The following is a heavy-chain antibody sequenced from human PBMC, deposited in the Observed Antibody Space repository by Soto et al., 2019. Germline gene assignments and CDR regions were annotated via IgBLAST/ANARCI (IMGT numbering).Heavy chain of an antibody. CDR2: ITHDGSSK. V-gene: IGHV3-30-3*01. CDR1: GFTFSSYA. J-gene: IGHJ4*02. Sequence: GGSLRLSCAASGFTFSSYAMHWVRQAPGKGLVWVAGITHDGSSKTYADSVKGRFTISRDNAKSTVYLQMNSLRAEDTAVYSCASGVYDSSAYFDYWGQGALVTVSS. D-gene: IGHD3-22*01. CDR3: ASGVYDSSAYFDY.